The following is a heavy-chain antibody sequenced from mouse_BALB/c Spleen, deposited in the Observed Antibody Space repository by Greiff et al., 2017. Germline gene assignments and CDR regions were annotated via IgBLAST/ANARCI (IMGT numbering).Heavy chain of an antibody. J-gene: IGHJ2*01. Sequence: EVQLQQSGAELVKPGASVKLSCTASGFNIKDTYMHWVKQRPEQGLEWIGRIDPANGNTKYDPKFQGKATITADTSSNTAYLQLSSLTSEDTAVYYCARSAYYRYDSYYFDYWGQGTTLTVSS. V-gene: IGHV14-3*02. CDR2: IDPANGNT. D-gene: IGHD2-14*01. CDR1: GFNIKDTY. CDR3: ARSAYYRYDSYYFDY.